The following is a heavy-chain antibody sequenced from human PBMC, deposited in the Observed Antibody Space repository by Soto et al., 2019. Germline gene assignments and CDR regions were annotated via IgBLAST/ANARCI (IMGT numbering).Heavy chain of an antibody. V-gene: IGHV4-30-2*06. CDR3: ARDHYERDNRGDYDAFDI. Sequence: QLQLQESGSGLVKPSQTLSLTCAVSGGSISSGGYSYNWIRQSPGKGLEWIGNIYHSGLSHYNPSLMRRVTISVDTSKNQFSLNLNSVTAADTAVYYCARDHYERDNRGDYDAFDIWGQGTMVTVSS. D-gene: IGHD3-22*01. J-gene: IGHJ3*02. CDR2: IYHSGLS. CDR1: GGSISSGGYS.